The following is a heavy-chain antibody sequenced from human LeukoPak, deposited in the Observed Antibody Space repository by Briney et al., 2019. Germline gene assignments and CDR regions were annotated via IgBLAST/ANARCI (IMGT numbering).Heavy chain of an antibody. CDR3: AKDFWP. CDR1: GGSFSGYY. CDR2: INHSGST. D-gene: IGHD3-3*01. Sequence: SETLSLTCAVYGGSFSGYYWSWIRQPPGKGLEWIGEINHSGSTNYNPSLKSRVTISVDTSKNQFSLKLSSVTAADTAVYYCAKDFWPWGQGILVTVSS. V-gene: IGHV4-34*01. J-gene: IGHJ5*02.